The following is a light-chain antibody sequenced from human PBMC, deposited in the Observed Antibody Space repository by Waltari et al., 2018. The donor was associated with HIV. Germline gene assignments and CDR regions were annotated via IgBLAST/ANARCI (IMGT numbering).Light chain of an antibody. V-gene: IGLV1-40*01. CDR3: QSYDSSLSGSDV. CDR1: TPNIGAGYV. Sequence: QSVLTQPPSLSGAPGQRVTIPCTGTTPNIGAGYVVNWSQQLPGTAPKLLIYNNSNRPSGVPDRFSGSKSGTSASLAITGLQAEDEADYYCQSYDSSLSGSDVFGTGTKVTVL. CDR2: NNS. J-gene: IGLJ1*01.